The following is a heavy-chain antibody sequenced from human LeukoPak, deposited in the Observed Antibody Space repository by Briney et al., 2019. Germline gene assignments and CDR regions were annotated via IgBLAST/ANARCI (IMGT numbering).Heavy chain of an antibody. J-gene: IGHJ4*02. CDR2: TYYRSKWYY. CDR1: GDSFSSNSAA. D-gene: IGHD1-26*01. Sequence: SQALSLTCAISGDSFSSNSAAWNWIRQSPSRGLEWLGRTYYRSKWYYDYAVAVKSRISINPDTSKNQFSLQLSSVTPEDTAVYYCARDPVGGSTIFDYWGQGTLVTVSS. V-gene: IGHV6-1*01. CDR3: ARDPVGGSTIFDY.